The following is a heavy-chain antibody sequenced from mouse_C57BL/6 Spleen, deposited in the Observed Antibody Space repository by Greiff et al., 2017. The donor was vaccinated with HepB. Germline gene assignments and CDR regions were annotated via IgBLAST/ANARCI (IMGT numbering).Heavy chain of an antibody. J-gene: IGHJ2*01. Sequence: EVQLQQSGPGLVKPSQSLSLTCSVTGYSITSGYYWNWIRQFPGNKLEWMGYISYDGSNNYNPSLKNRISITRDTSKNQFFLKLNSVTTEDTATYYCARVGYRYYFDYWGQGTTLTVSS. CDR3: ARVGYRYYFDY. V-gene: IGHV3-6*01. D-gene: IGHD2-14*01. CDR2: ISYDGSN. CDR1: GYSITSGYY.